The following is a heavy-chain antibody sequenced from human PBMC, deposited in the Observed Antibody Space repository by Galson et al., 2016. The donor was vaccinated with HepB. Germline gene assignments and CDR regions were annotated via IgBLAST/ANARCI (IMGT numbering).Heavy chain of an antibody. Sequence: SLRLSCAASGFTFSSYAMSWVRQAPGKGLEIISYISGSSTTTHYADSVKGRFSISRDNARNSLYLQMNSLRHEDTGVYYCARESSITFVTYYYGMDVWGQGTTVTVSS. CDR3: ARESSITFVTYYYGMDV. D-gene: IGHD3-16*01. CDR2: ISGSSTTT. CDR1: GFTFSSYA. J-gene: IGHJ6*02. V-gene: IGHV3-48*02.